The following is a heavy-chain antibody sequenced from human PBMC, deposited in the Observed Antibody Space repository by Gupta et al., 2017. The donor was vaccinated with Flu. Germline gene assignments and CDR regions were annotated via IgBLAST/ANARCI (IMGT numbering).Heavy chain of an antibody. CDR2: MNPNSGNT. D-gene: IGHD2-2*01. CDR1: SYD. V-gene: IGHV1-8*01. J-gene: IGHJ4*02. CDR3: ARDLLVPAAIPDAN. Sequence: SYDINWVRQATGQGLEWMGWMNPNSGNTGYAQKFQGRVTMTRNTSISTAYMELSSLRSEDTAVYYCARDLLVPAAIPDANWGQGTLVTVSS.